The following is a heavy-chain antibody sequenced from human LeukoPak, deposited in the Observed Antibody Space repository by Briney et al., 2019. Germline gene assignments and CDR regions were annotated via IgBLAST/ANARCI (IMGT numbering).Heavy chain of an antibody. J-gene: IGHJ5*02. Sequence: GGSLRLSCAASGFTFSSYGMSWVRQAPGKGLEWVSVTSGTGGSTYYADSVKGRFTISRDNSKNTLYLQMNSLRVEDTAVYYCAKLGVLVEVAAPNWFDPWGQGTLVTVSS. CDR3: AKLGVLVEVAAPNWFDP. V-gene: IGHV3-23*01. CDR1: GFTFSSYG. CDR2: TSGTGGST. D-gene: IGHD2-15*01.